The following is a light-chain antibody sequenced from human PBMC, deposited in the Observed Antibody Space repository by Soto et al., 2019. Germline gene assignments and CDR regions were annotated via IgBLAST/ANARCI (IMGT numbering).Light chain of an antibody. V-gene: IGKV1-5*03. J-gene: IGKJ1*01. CDR1: QSLNNW. Sequence: DIQMTQSPSTLSASVGDRVTITCRASQSLNNWLAWYQQKPGKAPKLLIYKESRLQSGVPPRFSGSRSGTEFTLTISSLHPDDFPTYYCQQFNSYVWTFGQGTKVEIK. CDR3: QQFNSYVWT. CDR2: KES.